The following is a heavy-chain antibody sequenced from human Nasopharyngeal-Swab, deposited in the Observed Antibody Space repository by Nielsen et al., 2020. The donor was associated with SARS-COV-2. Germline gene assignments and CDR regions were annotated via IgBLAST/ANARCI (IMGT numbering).Heavy chain of an antibody. Sequence: ASVKVSCKVSGYTLTELSMHWVRQAPGKGLEWMGGFDPEDGETIYAQKFQGRVTMTEDTSTDTAYMELSSLRSEDTAVYYCATSMAVAGTQPPLCWGQGTLVTVSS. CDR3: ATSMAVAGTQPPLC. CDR2: FDPEDGET. V-gene: IGHV1-24*01. J-gene: IGHJ4*02. CDR1: GYTLTELS. D-gene: IGHD6-19*01.